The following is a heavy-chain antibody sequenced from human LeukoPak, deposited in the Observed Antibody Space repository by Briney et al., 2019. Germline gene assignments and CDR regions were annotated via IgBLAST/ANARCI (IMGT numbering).Heavy chain of an antibody. CDR2: MNRDGSEK. CDR3: ARDGGIIRFGGQDV. CDR1: GFTFSDYW. J-gene: IGHJ6*02. D-gene: IGHD3-16*01. V-gene: IGHV3-7*01. Sequence: GGSLRLSCAASGFTFSDYWPSWVRQAPGKGLEWVANMNRDGSEKNYVDSMKGRITISRDNAKNSLYLQMNSLRVEDTAVYYCARDGGIIRFGGQDVWGQGTTVTVS.